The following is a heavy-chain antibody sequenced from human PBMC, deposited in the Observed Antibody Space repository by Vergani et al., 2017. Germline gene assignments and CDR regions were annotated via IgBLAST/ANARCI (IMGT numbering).Heavy chain of an antibody. CDR1: GFIFSSYA. V-gene: IGHV3-30-3*01. Sequence: QVQLVESGGGVVQPGRSLRLSCAASGFIFSSYAMHWVRQAPGKGLEWVAVISYDGNYKYYADSVKGRFTISRDDSKNTLYLEMNSLRGEDTALYYCARGKGADYYYSLDVWGKGP. J-gene: IGHJ6*03. D-gene: IGHD3-16*01. CDR3: ARGKGADYYYSLDV. CDR2: ISYDGNYK.